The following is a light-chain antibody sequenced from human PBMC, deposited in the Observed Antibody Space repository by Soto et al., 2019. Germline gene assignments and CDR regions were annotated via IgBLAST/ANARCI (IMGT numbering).Light chain of an antibody. Sequence: DIVMTQSPLSLPVSPGEPASISCRSSQSLLEHNGYNYLDWYLQKPGQSPQLLIYLGSNRASGVPDRFSGTGSGTDFTLKISRVAAEDVGVYYCMQSLHTPKTFGQGTTVEIK. CDR1: QSLLEHNGYNY. V-gene: IGKV2-28*01. J-gene: IGKJ1*01. CDR2: LGS. CDR3: MQSLHTPKT.